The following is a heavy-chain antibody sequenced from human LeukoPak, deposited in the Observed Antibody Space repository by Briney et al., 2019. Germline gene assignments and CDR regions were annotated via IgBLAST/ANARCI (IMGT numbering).Heavy chain of an antibody. CDR1: GYTLTNYG. V-gene: IGHV1-18*01. CDR3: ARDWERIQLWLGASNAFDI. CDR2: VSAYNGNT. Sequence: ASVKVSCKASGYTLTNYGISWVRQAPGQGLEWMGWVSAYNGNTKYGQKVQGRVTMTTDTSTSTVYMELRSLRSDDTVVYYCARDWERIQLWLGASNAFDIWGQGTMVTVSS. J-gene: IGHJ3*02. D-gene: IGHD5-18*01.